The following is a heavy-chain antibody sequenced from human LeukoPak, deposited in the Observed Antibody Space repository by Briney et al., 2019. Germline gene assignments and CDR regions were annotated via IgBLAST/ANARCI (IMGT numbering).Heavy chain of an antibody. J-gene: IGHJ4*02. CDR2: IHYTGIT. V-gene: IGHV4-39*02. CDR3: TRGTDSSKIGDY. CDR1: DDSLSANRYY. Sequence: SETLSLTCSVSDDSLSANRYYWGWVRQPPGKGLEWIANIHYTGITQYNPSFDSRVTLSADTSKKHFSLKLTSMTAADTAVYYFTRGTDSSKIGDYWGRGISVTVSS. D-gene: IGHD1/OR15-1a*01.